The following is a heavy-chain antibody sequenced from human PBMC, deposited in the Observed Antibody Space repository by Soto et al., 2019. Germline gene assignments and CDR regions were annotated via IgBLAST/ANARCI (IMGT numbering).Heavy chain of an antibody. Sequence: QITLKESGPTLVKATQTLTLTCTFSGVSVSTTGAGVGWIRQPPGKALEWLAFIYFNDDKRYSPSLKNRLTIPKDTSKNQVVLTMTTMYSVDTGKDDCGHRSPDTSAEPWGQGTLVTVSS. V-gene: IGHV2-5*01. CDR1: GVSVSTTGAG. CDR3: GHRSPDTSAEP. D-gene: IGHD3-9*01. J-gene: IGHJ5*02. CDR2: IYFNDDK.